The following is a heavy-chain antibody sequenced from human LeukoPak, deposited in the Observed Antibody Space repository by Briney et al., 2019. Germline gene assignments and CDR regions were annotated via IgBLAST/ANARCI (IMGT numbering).Heavy chain of an antibody. CDR3: ARSDGGYSYLDY. D-gene: IGHD5-18*01. Sequence: PSETLSLTCAVSGYSISSGYYWGWLRQPPGKGLEWIGRIYHSGSTYDCPSLKSRVALSVATSKNQFSLKLSSVTAADTAVYYCARSDGGYSYLDYWGQGTLVTVSS. V-gene: IGHV4-38-2*01. CDR2: IYHSGST. J-gene: IGHJ4*02. CDR1: GYSISSGYY.